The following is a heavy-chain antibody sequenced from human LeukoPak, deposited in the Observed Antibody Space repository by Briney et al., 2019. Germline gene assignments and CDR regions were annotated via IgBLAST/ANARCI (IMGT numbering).Heavy chain of an antibody. Sequence: GGALRLSCAASGFTFSTYEMHWVRQAPGKGLEWVSDISSRGSTMYYADSVKGRFTTSRDNAKNLLYLQMHSLRAEDTAVYYCSLLAVASPQDYWGQGTLLS. D-gene: IGHD6-19*01. CDR3: SLLAVASPQDY. CDR2: ISSRGSTM. J-gene: IGHJ4*02. V-gene: IGHV3-48*03. CDR1: GFTFSTYE.